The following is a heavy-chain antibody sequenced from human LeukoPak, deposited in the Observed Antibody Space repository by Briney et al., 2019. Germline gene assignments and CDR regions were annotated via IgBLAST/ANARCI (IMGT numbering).Heavy chain of an antibody. J-gene: IGHJ4*02. Sequence: ASVKVSCKASGYTFNGHYMHWVRQAPGQGLEWMGIINPSGGSTSYAQKFQGRVTMTRDMSTSTVYMELSSLRSEDTAVYYCAGAQHDYGDYGDYWGQGTLVTVSS. CDR1: GYTFNGHY. D-gene: IGHD4-17*01. V-gene: IGHV1-46*02. CDR3: AGAQHDYGDYGDY. CDR2: INPSGGST.